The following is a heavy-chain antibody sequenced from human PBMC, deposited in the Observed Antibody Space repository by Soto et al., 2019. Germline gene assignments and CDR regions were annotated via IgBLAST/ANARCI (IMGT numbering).Heavy chain of an antibody. V-gene: IGHV3-30*04. CDR2: VSYDGSNK. CDR3: AKERCRYCSGARCYLFDS. J-gene: IGHJ4*02. CDR1: GVTFNTYA. Sequence: QVQLVQSGGGVVQPGRSLTLSCAASGVTFNTYAMHWVRQAPGKGLEWVAIVSYDGSNKYYADSVKGRFTISRDNSKNTVNLQMNSVRTEDTAVYYCAKERCRYCSGARCYLFDSWGQGTLVTVSS. D-gene: IGHD2-15*01.